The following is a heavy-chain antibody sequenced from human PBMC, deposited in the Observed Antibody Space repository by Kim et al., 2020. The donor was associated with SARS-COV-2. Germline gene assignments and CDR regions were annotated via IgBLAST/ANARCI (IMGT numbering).Heavy chain of an antibody. CDR2: ISGGGDRT. V-gene: IGHV3-23*01. J-gene: IGHJ4*02. D-gene: IGHD2-15*01. CDR1: GFTFSGNA. CDR3: AGHGSSSY. Sequence: GGSLRLSCAVSGFTFSGNAMSWVRQAPGKGLEWVSDISGGGDRTSYADSVKGRFTISRDNSKNTLFLQMNSLRAEDTAVYFCAGHGSSSYCGQGTLVTVSS.